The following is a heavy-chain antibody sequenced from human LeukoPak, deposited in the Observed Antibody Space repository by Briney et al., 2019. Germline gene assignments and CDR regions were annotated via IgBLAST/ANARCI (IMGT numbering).Heavy chain of an antibody. V-gene: IGHV4-59*12. J-gene: IGHJ5*02. CDR1: GGSISGYY. D-gene: IGHD1-1*01. Sequence: SETLSLTCTVSGGSISGYYWSWIRQPPGKGLEWIGFIYYSGSTNYNPSLKSRVTISVDTSKNQFSLKLSSVTAADTAVYYCARAGNGFDPWGQGTLVTVSS. CDR2: IYYSGST. CDR3: ARAGNGFDP.